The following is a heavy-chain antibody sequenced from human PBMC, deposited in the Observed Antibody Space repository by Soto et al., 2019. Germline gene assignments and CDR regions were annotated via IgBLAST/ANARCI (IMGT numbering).Heavy chain of an antibody. CDR1: GFTFSSFH. CDR3: ARVVVVIPPGYYYAMDV. Sequence: GVSLRLSCAASGFTFSSFHMNWVRRAPGRGLEWVAYITSSSDTIYYSDSVKGRFTISRDNGKNSLFLQMNSLRDEDTAVYYCARVVVVIPPGYYYAMDVWGQGTTVTVYS. V-gene: IGHV3-48*02. CDR2: ITSSSDTI. D-gene: IGHD3-22*01. J-gene: IGHJ6*02.